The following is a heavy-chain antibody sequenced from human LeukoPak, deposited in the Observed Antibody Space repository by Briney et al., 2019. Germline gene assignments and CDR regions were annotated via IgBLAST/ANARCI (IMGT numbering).Heavy chain of an antibody. V-gene: IGHV4-59*01. CDR2: IYYRGST. CDR1: GGSINGYY. CDR3: ARADYDTSAYYYTFDY. D-gene: IGHD3-22*01. J-gene: IGHJ4*02. Sequence: SETLSLTCTVSGGSINGYYWSWIRQPPEKGLEWIGYIYYRGSTNYNPSLKSRVTMSVDTSRNQFSLKLSSMTAADTAVYYCARADYDTSAYYYTFDYWGQGTLVTVSS.